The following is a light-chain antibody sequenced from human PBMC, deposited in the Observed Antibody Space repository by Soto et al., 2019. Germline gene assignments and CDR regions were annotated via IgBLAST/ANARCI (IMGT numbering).Light chain of an antibody. J-gene: IGKJ1*01. CDR3: QQYNNWPPT. CDR2: GAS. V-gene: IGKV3D-15*01. CDR1: QSVSGN. Sequence: EIVMTQSTATLSVSPGERATLSCRASQSVSGNLAWYQQKPGQAPRLLIYGASTRATGIPARFSGSGSGTEFTLTISSLQSEDLAVYDCQQYNNWPPTFGQGTKVEIK.